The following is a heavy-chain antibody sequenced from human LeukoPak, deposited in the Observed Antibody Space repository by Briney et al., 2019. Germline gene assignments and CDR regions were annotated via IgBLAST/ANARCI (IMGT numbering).Heavy chain of an antibody. Sequence: SETLSLTCAVYGGSFSGYYWSWLRQPPGKGLEWVGEINHSGSTNYNPSLKSRVTISVDTSKNQFSLKLSSVTAADTAVYYCARGGGYSYGYGGTFDYWGQGTLVTVSS. CDR2: INHSGST. V-gene: IGHV4-34*01. D-gene: IGHD5-18*01. J-gene: IGHJ4*02. CDR1: GGSFSGYY. CDR3: ARGGGYSYGYGGTFDY.